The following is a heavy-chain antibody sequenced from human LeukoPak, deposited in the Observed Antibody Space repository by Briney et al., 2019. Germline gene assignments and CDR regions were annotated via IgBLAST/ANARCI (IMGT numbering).Heavy chain of an antibody. V-gene: IGHV4-30-2*01. J-gene: IGHJ4*02. D-gene: IGHD3-22*01. CDR3: ARGREYYDSSGSVPFDY. Sequence: TLSLTCAVSGGSISSGGYSLSWIRQPPGTGLEWIVYIYHSGSTYYNPSLKSRVTISVDTSKNQFSLKLSSVTAADTAVYYCARGREYYDSSGSVPFDYWGQGTLVTVSS. CDR1: GGSISSGGYS. CDR2: IYHSGST.